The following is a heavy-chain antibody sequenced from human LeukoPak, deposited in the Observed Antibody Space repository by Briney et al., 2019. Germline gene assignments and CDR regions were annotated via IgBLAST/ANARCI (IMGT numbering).Heavy chain of an antibody. CDR1: GGTFSSYT. CDR2: IIPIFGTA. V-gene: IGHV1-69*01. CDR3: ARRDLEGWYFDL. J-gene: IGHJ2*01. Sequence: SVKVSCKASGGTFSSYTISWVRQAPGQGLEWMGGIIPIFGTANYAQKFQGRVTITADESTSTAYMELSSLRPEDTAVYYCARRDLEGWYFDLWGRGTLVTVSS.